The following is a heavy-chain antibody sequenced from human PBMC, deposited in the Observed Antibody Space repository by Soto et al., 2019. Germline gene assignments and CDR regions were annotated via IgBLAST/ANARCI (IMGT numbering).Heavy chain of an antibody. CDR2: IKQDGSEK. CDR1: GFTFSSYW. D-gene: IGHD3-9*01. Sequence: EVQLVESGGGLVQPGGSLRLSRAASGFTFSSYWMSWVRQAPGKGLEWVANIKQDGSEKYYVDSVKGRFTISRDNAKNSLYLQMNSLRAEDTAVYYCARGGGYYDILTGYYDYYYYGMDVWGQGTTVTVSS. V-gene: IGHV3-7*03. J-gene: IGHJ6*02. CDR3: ARGGGYYDILTGYYDYYYYGMDV.